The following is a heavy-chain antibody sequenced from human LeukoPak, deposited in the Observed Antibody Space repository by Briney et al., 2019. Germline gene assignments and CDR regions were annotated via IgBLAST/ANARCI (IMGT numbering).Heavy chain of an antibody. Sequence: SETLSLTCSVSGGSINNYWWSWIRQPPGKGLEWIGYIYRGKTTNYNPSLKSRVTLSVDTSKNQISLKLNSVTAADTAVYYCATHWLEATKMYSYWFDPWGQGTLVTVFS. CDR3: ATHWLEATKMYSYWFDP. D-gene: IGHD1/OR15-1a*01. V-gene: IGHV4-4*09. J-gene: IGHJ5*02. CDR1: GGSINNYW. CDR2: IYRGKTT.